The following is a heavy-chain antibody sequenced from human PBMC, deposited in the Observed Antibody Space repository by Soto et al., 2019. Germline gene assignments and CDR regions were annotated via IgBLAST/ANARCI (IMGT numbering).Heavy chain of an antibody. CDR2: AHHSGRT. J-gene: IGHJ4*02. CDR3: ARSEATALDY. CDR1: GDSMSSSNW. Sequence: QVQLQESGPGLLKPSGTLPLTCTVSGDSMSSSNWWNWVRQSPGKGLEWIGEAHHSGRTNYNPSLRGRVTISVDRSQNQVSLKLNSVTAADTALYYCARSEATALDYWGQGTLVTVSS. V-gene: IGHV4-4*02.